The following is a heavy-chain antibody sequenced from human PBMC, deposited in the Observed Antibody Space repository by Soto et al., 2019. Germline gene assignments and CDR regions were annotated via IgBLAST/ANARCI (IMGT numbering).Heavy chain of an antibody. Sequence: GGSLRLSCAASGFTFDDYAMHWVRQAPGKGLEWVSGISWNSGSIGYADSVKGRFTISRDNAKNSLYLQMNSLRAEDTALYYCAKGRRITVGPDYWGQGTLVTVSS. J-gene: IGHJ4*02. D-gene: IGHD3-16*01. CDR3: AKGRRITVGPDY. CDR2: ISWNSGSI. V-gene: IGHV3-9*01. CDR1: GFTFDDYA.